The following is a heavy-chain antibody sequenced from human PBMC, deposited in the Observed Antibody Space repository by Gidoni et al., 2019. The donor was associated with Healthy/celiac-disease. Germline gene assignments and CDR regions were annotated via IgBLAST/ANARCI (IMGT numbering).Heavy chain of an antibody. CDR1: GYTFTSYD. D-gene: IGHD3-10*01. Sequence: QVQLVQSGAEVKKPGASVKVSCKASGYTFTSYDINWLRQATGQGLEWMGWMNPDSGNTGYAQRFQGRVTMTRNTSISTAYIELSSLRSEDTAVYYCAGVLFGELGTWGQGTLVTVSS. CDR3: AGVLFGELGT. V-gene: IGHV1-8*01. CDR2: MNPDSGNT. J-gene: IGHJ5*02.